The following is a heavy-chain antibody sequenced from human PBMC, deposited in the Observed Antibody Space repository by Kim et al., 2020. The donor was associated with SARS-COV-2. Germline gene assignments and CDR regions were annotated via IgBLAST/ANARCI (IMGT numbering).Heavy chain of an antibody. CDR2: IYYSGST. Sequence: SETLSLTCTVSGGSVSSGSYYWSWIRQPPGKGLEWIGYIYYSGSTNYNPSLKSRVTISVDTSKNQFSLKLSSVTAADTAVYYCARGISSSWNDYYYGMDV. CDR1: GGSVSSGSYY. D-gene: IGHD6-13*01. V-gene: IGHV4-61*01. CDR3: ARGISSSWNDYYYGMDV. J-gene: IGHJ6*01.